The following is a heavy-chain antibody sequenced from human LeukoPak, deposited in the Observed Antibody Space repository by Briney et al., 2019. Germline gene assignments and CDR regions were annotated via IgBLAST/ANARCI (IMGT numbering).Heavy chain of an antibody. D-gene: IGHD2-21*02. J-gene: IGHJ4*02. Sequence: SETLSLTCAVYGGSFSGYYWSWIRQPPGKGLEWIGEINHSGSTNYNPPLKSRVSISVDTAKNQFSLKLNSVTAADTAVYYCARTEVGGCDFHLRNYWGQGTLVTVSS. V-gene: IGHV4-34*01. CDR3: ARTEVGGCDFHLRNY. CDR1: GGSFSGYY. CDR2: INHSGST.